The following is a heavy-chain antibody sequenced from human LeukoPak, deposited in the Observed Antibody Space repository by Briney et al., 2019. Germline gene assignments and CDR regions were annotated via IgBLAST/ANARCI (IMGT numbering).Heavy chain of an antibody. Sequence: ASVKVSCKVSGYTLTELSMHWVRQAPGKGLEWMGGFDPEDGETIYAQKSQGRVTMTEDTSTDTAYMELSSLRSEDTAVYYCATTYGSGSLYYYYYYGMDVWGQGTTVTVSS. D-gene: IGHD3-10*01. J-gene: IGHJ6*02. CDR1: GYTLTELS. CDR3: ATTYGSGSLYYYYYYGMDV. V-gene: IGHV1-24*01. CDR2: FDPEDGET.